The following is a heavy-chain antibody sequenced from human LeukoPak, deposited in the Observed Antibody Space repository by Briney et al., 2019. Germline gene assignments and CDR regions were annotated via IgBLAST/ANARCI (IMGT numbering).Heavy chain of an antibody. J-gene: IGHJ4*02. Sequence: PGGSLRLSCAASGFTFSSYAISWVRQAPGQGLEWMGGIIPIFGTANYAQKFQGRVTITADESTSTAYMELSSLRSEDTAVYYCASRLHSPNYYGSGSYLDWGQGTLVTVSS. CDR2: IIPIFGTA. CDR1: GFTFSSYA. CDR3: ASRLHSPNYYGSGSYLD. V-gene: IGHV1-69*01. D-gene: IGHD3-10*01.